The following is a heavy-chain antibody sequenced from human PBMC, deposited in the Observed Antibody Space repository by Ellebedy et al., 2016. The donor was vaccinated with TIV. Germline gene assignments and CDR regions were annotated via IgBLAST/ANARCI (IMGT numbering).Heavy chain of an antibody. V-gene: IGHV3-74*01. CDR1: GFTFSNYW. CDR3: SRGDVVGYYMDV. CDR2: IHIDGSRT. J-gene: IGHJ6*03. Sequence: GESLKISCATSGFTFSNYWMHWVRQVPGKGLEWVPRIHIDGSRTAYADSVKGRFTISRDNAKNTLYLQMNSLRAEDTSMYYCSRGDVVGYYMDVWGKGTTVTVSS. D-gene: IGHD3-10*01.